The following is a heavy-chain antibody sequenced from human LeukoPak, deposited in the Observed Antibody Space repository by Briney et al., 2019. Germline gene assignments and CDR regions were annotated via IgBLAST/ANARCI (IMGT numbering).Heavy chain of an antibody. CDR1: GFTFSSYA. V-gene: IGHV3-23*01. J-gene: IGHJ4*02. D-gene: IGHD2-2*01. Sequence: GGSLRLSCAASGFTFSSYAMSWVRQAPGKGLQWVSAISGSGGSTYYADSVKGRFTISRDNSKNTLYLQMNSLRAEDTAVYYCAKGGYCSSTSCAQLDYWGQGTLVTVSS. CDR3: AKGGYCSSTSCAQLDY. CDR2: ISGSGGST.